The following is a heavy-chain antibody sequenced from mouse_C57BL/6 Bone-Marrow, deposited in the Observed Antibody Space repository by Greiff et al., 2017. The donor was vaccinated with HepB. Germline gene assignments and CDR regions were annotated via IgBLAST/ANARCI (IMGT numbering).Heavy chain of an antibody. Sequence: QVQLQQPGAELVKPGASVKVSCKASGYTFTSYWMHWVKQRPGQGLEWIGRIHPSDSDTNYNQKFKGKATLTVDTSSSTAYMQLSSLTSEDSAVYYCAIRAYGYDGPWVAYWGQGTRVTVSA. J-gene: IGHJ3*01. CDR2: IHPSDSDT. V-gene: IGHV1-74*01. CDR3: AIRAYGYDGPWVAY. D-gene: IGHD2-2*01. CDR1: GYTFTSYW.